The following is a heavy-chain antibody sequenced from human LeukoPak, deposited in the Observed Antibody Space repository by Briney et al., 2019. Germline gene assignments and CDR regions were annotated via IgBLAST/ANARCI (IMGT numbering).Heavy chain of an antibody. CDR3: ERGPEEGHFDY. CDR2: FYSGGST. D-gene: IGHD1-14*01. V-gene: IGHV3-66*02. J-gene: IGHJ4*02. CDR1: GFTVSSKY. Sequence: GGSLRLSCAASGFTVSSKYMSWVRQAPGAGLEWVSIFYSGGSTYYTDSVKGRFTISRDNSKNTIYLQMNSLRPEDTAVYYCERGPEEGHFDYWGQGVLVTVSS.